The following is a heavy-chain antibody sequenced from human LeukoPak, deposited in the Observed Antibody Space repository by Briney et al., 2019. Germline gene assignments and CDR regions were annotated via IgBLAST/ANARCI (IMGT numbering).Heavy chain of an antibody. V-gene: IGHV7-4-1*02. Sequence: ASVKVSCKASGYSFTSYSMHWVRQAPGQGLEWMGWINTNTGNPTYAQGFTGRFVFSLDTSVSTAYLQISSLKAEDTAVYYCASSGADNWNDDYYYMDVWGKGTTVTVSS. CDR3: ASSGADNWNDDYYYMDV. CDR1: GYSFTSYS. CDR2: INTNTGNP. D-gene: IGHD1-20*01. J-gene: IGHJ6*03.